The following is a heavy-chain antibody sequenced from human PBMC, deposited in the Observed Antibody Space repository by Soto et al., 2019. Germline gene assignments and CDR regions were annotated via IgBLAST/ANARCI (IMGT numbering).Heavy chain of an antibody. CDR1: GGSISSGGYY. CDR2: IYYSGST. D-gene: IGHD2-15*01. V-gene: IGHV4-31*03. CDR3: AREYVVVAGGAFDI. J-gene: IGHJ3*02. Sequence: SETLSLTCTVSGGSISSGGYYWSWIRQHPGKGLEWIGYIYYSGSTYYNPSLKSRVTISVDTSKNQFSLKLSSVTAADTAVYYCAREYVVVAGGAFDIWGQGTMVTVSS.